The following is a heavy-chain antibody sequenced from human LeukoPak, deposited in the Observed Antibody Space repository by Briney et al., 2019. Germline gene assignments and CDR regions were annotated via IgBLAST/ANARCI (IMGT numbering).Heavy chain of an antibody. D-gene: IGHD3-22*01. J-gene: IGHJ3*02. CDR1: GGSISSYY. Sequence: SETLSLTCTVSGGSISSYYWSWIRQPPGKGLEWIGYIYYSGSTNYTPSLKSRVTISVDTSKNQFSLKLSSVTAADTAVYYCARALPYYYDSSGYPLTNFDIWGQGTMVTVSS. V-gene: IGHV4-59*08. CDR2: IYYSGST. CDR3: ARALPYYYDSSGYPLTNFDI.